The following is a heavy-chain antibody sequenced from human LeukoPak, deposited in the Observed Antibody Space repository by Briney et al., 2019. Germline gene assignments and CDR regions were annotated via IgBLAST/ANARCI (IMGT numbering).Heavy chain of an antibody. Sequence: GASVKVSCKASGYTFTSYGISWVRQAPGQGLEWMGWISPYNGNTNYAQKLQGRVTMTTDTSTSTAYMELRSLRSDDTAVYFCARNRSYYGSGQGFNYWGQGTLVTVSS. CDR1: GYTFTSYG. CDR3: ARNRSYYGSGQGFNY. D-gene: IGHD3-10*01. V-gene: IGHV1-18*01. J-gene: IGHJ4*02. CDR2: ISPYNGNT.